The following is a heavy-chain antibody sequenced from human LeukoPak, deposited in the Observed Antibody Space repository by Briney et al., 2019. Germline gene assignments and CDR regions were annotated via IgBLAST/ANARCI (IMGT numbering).Heavy chain of an antibody. CDR2: ISEWGSTI. CDR1: GFTFNNYA. J-gene: IGHJ5*02. V-gene: IGHV3-23*01. D-gene: IGHD2-15*01. Sequence: GGSLRLSCAASGFTFNNYAVAWVRQAPGKGLEWVSVISEWGSTIYYADSVKGRFTISRDNSKNTLYLQMNSLRAEDTAVYYCASAHNYCSGGTCYRRWFDPWGQGTLVTVSS. CDR3: ASAHNYCSGGTCYRRWFDP.